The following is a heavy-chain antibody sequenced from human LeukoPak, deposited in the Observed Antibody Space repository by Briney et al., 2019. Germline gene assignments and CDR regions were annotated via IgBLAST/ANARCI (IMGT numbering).Heavy chain of an antibody. CDR2: ISYDGSNK. D-gene: IGHD6-13*01. CDR1: GFTFSSYA. Sequence: GGSLRLSCAASGFTFSSYAMHWVRQAPGKGLEWVAVISYDGSNKYYADSVKGRFTISRDNSKNTLYLQMNSLRAEDTAVYYCAKDKSSWYRDYYYYMDVWGKGTTVTVSS. V-gene: IGHV3-30-3*01. J-gene: IGHJ6*03. CDR3: AKDKSSWYRDYYYYMDV.